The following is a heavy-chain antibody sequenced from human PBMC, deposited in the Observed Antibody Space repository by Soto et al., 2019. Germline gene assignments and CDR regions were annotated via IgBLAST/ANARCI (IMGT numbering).Heavy chain of an antibody. J-gene: IGHJ6*02. CDR3: ASLLLDIVVVPAAPDYYYYYGMDV. V-gene: IGHV4-61*01. Sequence: SETLSLTCTVSGGSVSSGSSCWTWIRQAPGKGLEWIGCIFYNGTTNYNPSLRSPVTISVDTSKNQFSLKLSSVTAADTAVYYCASLLLDIVVVPAAPDYYYYYGMDVWGQGTTVTVSS. D-gene: IGHD2-2*01. CDR1: GGSVSSGSSC. CDR2: IFYNGTT.